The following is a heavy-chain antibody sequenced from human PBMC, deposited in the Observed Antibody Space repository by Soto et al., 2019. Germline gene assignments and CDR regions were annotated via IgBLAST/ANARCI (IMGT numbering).Heavy chain of an antibody. J-gene: IGHJ3*01. CDR2: IYWDDDP. Sequence: QITLKESGPTLVKPTQPLTLTCISSGFSFSADGVGVGWIRQPPGKALEWLALIYWDDDPRYRPSLKSRLTITKDSSKNQVVLTMTNMDPLDTATYYCAHAFGGTSWPNDAFDVWGQGTVVTVSS. V-gene: IGHV2-5*02. CDR3: AHAFGGTSWPNDAFDV. D-gene: IGHD3-16*01. CDR1: GFSFSADGVG.